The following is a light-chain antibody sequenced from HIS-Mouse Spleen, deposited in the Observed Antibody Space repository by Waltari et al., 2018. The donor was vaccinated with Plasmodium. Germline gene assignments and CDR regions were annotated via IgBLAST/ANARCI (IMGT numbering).Light chain of an antibody. CDR1: QDISNY. Sequence: DIQMTQSPSSLSASVGDRVTITCQASQDISNYLNWYQQKPGKAPKLLIYDASNLETGVPSRFSGRGSGTDFTFTISSLHPEDIETYYCQQYDNLPPLFTFGPGTKVDIK. CDR3: QQYDNLPPLFT. V-gene: IGKV1-33*01. J-gene: IGKJ3*01. CDR2: DAS.